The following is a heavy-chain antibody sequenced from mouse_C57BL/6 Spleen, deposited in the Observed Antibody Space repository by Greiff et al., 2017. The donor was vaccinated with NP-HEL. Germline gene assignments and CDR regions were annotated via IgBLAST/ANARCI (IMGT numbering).Heavy chain of an antibody. J-gene: IGHJ1*03. CDR3: ARLSIITTVRYFDV. Sequence: VQLQQSGPELVKPGASVKISCKASGYTFTDYYMNWVKQSHGKSLEWIGDINPNNGGTSYNQKFKGKATLTVDKSSSTAYMELRSLTSEDSAVYYCARLSIITTVRYFDVWGTGTTVTVSS. V-gene: IGHV1-26*01. CDR1: GYTFTDYY. D-gene: IGHD1-1*01. CDR2: INPNNGGT.